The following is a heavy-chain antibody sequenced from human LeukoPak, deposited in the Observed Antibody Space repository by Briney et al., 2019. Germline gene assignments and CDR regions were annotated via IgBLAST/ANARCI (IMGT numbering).Heavy chain of an antibody. CDR3: ARVVNGGVLVLNYYYYYGMDV. D-gene: IGHD3-16*01. Sequence: PSETLSLTCTVSGGSISSSSYYWGWIRQPPGKGLEWIGSIYYSGSTYYNPSLKSRVTISVDTSKNQFSLKLSSVTAADTAVYYCARVVNGGVLVLNYYYYYGMDVWGQGTTVTVSS. CDR2: IYYSGST. J-gene: IGHJ6*02. CDR1: GGSISSSSYY. V-gene: IGHV4-39*07.